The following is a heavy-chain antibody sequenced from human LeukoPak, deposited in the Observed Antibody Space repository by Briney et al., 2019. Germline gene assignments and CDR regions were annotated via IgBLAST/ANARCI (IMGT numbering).Heavy chain of an antibody. CDR3: ARGGTGVRYFDL. D-gene: IGHD3/OR15-3a*01. V-gene: IGHV4-4*02. CDR1: GFTFSSYG. J-gene: IGHJ2*01. CDR2: IYYSGST. Sequence: GSLRLSCAVSGFTFSSYGMSWVRQPPGKGLEWIGSIYYSGSTYYNPSLKSRVTISVDTSKIQFSLKLSSVTAADTAVYYCARGGTGVRYFDLWGRGTLVTVSS.